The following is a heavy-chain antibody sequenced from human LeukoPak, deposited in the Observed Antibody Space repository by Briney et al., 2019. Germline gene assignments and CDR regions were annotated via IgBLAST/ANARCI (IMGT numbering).Heavy chain of an antibody. CDR2: ISGCNGNT. CDR3: ARSSLGTITAGPFDY. Sequence: ASVKVSCKASGYTFSSYGIAWVRQAPGQGLEWMGWISGCNGNTNYAQKLQGRVSMTTDTSTTTAYMELRSLTSDDTALYYCARSSLGTITAGPFDYWGQGTLVTDSS. J-gene: IGHJ4*02. D-gene: IGHD5-12*01. CDR1: GYTFSSYG. V-gene: IGHV1-18*01.